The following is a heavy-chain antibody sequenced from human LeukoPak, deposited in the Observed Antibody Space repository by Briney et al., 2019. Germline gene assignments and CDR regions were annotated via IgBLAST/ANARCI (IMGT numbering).Heavy chain of an antibody. Sequence: SETLSLTCTVSGGSISNYFWSWIRQPPGKGLEWIGFITYSGSTDHNPSLKSRVTISVDASKNQFSLKLSSVTAADTAVYYCARAQNYYGSGSYYFFFDYWGQGTLVTVSS. CDR3: ARAQNYYGSGSYYFFFDY. J-gene: IGHJ4*02. D-gene: IGHD3-10*01. V-gene: IGHV4-59*08. CDR1: GGSISNYF. CDR2: ITYSGST.